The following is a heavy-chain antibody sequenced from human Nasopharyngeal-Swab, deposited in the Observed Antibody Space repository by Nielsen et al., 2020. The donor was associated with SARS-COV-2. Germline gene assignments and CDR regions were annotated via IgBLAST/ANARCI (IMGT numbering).Heavy chain of an antibody. CDR3: ARGASGYYDFWSGYYRYYYYYYMDV. J-gene: IGHJ6*03. CDR2: IKQDGSEK. D-gene: IGHD3-3*01. V-gene: IGHV3-7*01. Sequence: WIRQPPGKGLEWVANIKQDGSEKYYVDSVKGRFTISRDNAKNSLYLQMNSLRAEDTAVYYCARGASGYYDFWSGYYRYYYYYYMDVWSKGTTVTVSS.